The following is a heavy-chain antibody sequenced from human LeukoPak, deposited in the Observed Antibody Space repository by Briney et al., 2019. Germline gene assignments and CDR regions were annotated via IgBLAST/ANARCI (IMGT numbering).Heavy chain of an antibody. CDR1: GFTFNSYW. J-gene: IGHJ5*02. Sequence: GGSLRLSCAASGFTFNSYWMHWVRQAPGKGLVWVSRISSDDNSATYADSVKGRFIISRDNAKNTLYLQMNSLRAEDTAVYYCARSLPYNWFDPWGQGTLVTVSS. CDR2: ISSDDNSA. V-gene: IGHV3-74*01. CDR3: ARSLPYNWFDP.